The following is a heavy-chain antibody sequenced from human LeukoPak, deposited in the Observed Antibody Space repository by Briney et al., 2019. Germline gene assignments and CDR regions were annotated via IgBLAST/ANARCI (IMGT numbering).Heavy chain of an antibody. D-gene: IGHD3-16*02. J-gene: IGHJ6*02. V-gene: IGHV4-34*01. CDR1: GGSFSGYY. Sequence: SETLSLTCAVYGGSFSGYYWSWIRQPPGKGLEWIGEINHSGSTNYNPSLKSRVTISVDTSKNQFSLKLSSVTAADTAVYYCASLSTHYGMDVWGQGTTVTVSS. CDR3: ASLSTHYGMDV. CDR2: INHSGST.